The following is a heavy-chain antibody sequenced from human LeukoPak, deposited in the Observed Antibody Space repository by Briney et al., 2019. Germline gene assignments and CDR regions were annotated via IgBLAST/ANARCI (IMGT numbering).Heavy chain of an antibody. Sequence: GGSLRLSCAASGFTFSSYAMSWVRQAPGKGLEWVSAISGSGGSTYYADSVKGRFTISRDNSKNTLYLRMNSLRAEDTAVYCCAKWAVGYCSSTSCYYDYWGQGTLVTVSS. CDR3: AKWAVGYCSSTSCYYDY. V-gene: IGHV3-23*01. J-gene: IGHJ4*02. CDR1: GFTFSSYA. D-gene: IGHD2-2*01. CDR2: ISGSGGST.